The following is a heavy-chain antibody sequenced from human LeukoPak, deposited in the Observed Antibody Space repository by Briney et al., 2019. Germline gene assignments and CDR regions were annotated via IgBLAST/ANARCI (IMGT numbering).Heavy chain of an antibody. CDR2: IKHDGSET. J-gene: IGHJ4*02. CDR1: GFTFSSFW. V-gene: IGHV3-7*03. CDR3: AKGGVGATNYYFDY. D-gene: IGHD1-26*01. Sequence: PGGSLRLSCAASGFTFSSFWMSWVRQAPGKGLEWVANIKHDGSETFYVDSVKGRFTISRDNAKNSLYLQMNSLRAEDTALYYCAKGGVGATNYYFDYWGQGTLVTVSS.